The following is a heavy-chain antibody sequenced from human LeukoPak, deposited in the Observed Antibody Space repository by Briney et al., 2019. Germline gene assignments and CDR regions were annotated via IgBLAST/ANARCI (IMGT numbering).Heavy chain of an antibody. D-gene: IGHD3-22*01. V-gene: IGHV3-7*01. CDR1: GFTFRNYW. CDR2: TKPDGSAE. CDR3: ARGPYYYDSSGYSLLRY. J-gene: IGHJ4*02. Sequence: PGGSLRLSCAASGFTFRNYWMGWVRQAPGKGLEWVANTKPDGSAEYYADSVRGRFTTSRDNANNFLYLQMNSLRAEDTAVYYCARGPYYYDSSGYSLLRYWGQGTLVTVSS.